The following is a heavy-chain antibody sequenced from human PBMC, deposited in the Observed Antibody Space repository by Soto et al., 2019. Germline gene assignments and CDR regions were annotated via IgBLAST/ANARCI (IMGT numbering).Heavy chain of an antibody. CDR1: GLIFRAYP. CDR3: AKDRFGIVGPVDY. Sequence: EVQLLESGGNLVQPGGSLRLSCAASGLIFRAYPMSWVRQAPGKGLECVACISGSGGDTFYADSVKGRFTISRDNSKNTLSLHMNSLRVDDTAVYFCAKDRFGIVGPVDYWGQGTLVTVSS. D-gene: IGHD1-26*01. CDR2: ISGSGGDT. V-gene: IGHV3-23*01. J-gene: IGHJ4*02.